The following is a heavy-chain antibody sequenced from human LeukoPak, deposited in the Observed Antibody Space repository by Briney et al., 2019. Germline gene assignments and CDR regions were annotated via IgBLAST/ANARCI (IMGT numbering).Heavy chain of an antibody. CDR2: IYTSGST. CDR3: AKFVAALGAPHYYFDS. V-gene: IGHV4-4*07. D-gene: IGHD2-21*01. CDR1: GGSISSYY. Sequence: SETLSLTCTVSGGSISSYYWSWIRQPAGKGLEWIGRIYTSGSTNYNPSLKSRVTMSVDTSKNQFSLKLSSVTAADTAVYYCAKFVAALGAPHYYFDSWGQGTLVTVSS. J-gene: IGHJ4*02.